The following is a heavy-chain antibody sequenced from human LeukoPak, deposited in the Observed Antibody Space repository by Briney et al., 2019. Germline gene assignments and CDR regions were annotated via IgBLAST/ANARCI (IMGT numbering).Heavy chain of an antibody. CDR1: GFSFDKYW. CDR3: LKGGNDWTYWYFDL. V-gene: IGHV3-74*01. J-gene: IGHJ2*01. D-gene: IGHD1-1*01. Sequence: GGSLRLSCAASGFSFDKYWMQWVRHGPGKELVWVSRINAHGDTTGYADSVKGRFTISRDNAKNTVYLQMNNLKAEDTAVYYCLKGGNDWTYWYFDLWGRGTLVTVS. CDR2: INAHGDTT.